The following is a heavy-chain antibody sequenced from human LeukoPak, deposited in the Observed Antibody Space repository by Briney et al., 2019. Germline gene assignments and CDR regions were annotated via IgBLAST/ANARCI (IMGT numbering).Heavy chain of an antibody. D-gene: IGHD3-9*01. CDR2: ISSSGKTI. CDR3: ARGLRYFDWLPGY. V-gene: IGHV3-48*03. J-gene: IGHJ4*02. CDR1: GFTFSSFE. Sequence: PGGSLRLSCAASGFTFSSFEMNWVRQAPGKGLEWVSYISSSGKTICYADSVKGRFTISRDNAKSSLSLQMNSLRAEDTALYYCARGLRYFDWLPGYWGQGTLVTVSS.